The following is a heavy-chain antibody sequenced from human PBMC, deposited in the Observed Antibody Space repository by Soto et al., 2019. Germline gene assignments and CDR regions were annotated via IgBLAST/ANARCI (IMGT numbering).Heavy chain of an antibody. CDR2: ISGSGDST. J-gene: IGHJ4*01. V-gene: IGHV3-23*01. D-gene: IGHD6-19*01. Sequence: EVQLLESGGGLVQPGGSLRLSCAASGFTFSSYAMSWVRQAPGKGLEWVSVISGSGDSTNYEDSVKGRFTISRDNSKNELYLQMNGLRAEYTAVDYCAKRTSGWYFDYLSHGTPVTVSS. CDR1: GFTFSSYA. CDR3: AKRTSGWYFDY.